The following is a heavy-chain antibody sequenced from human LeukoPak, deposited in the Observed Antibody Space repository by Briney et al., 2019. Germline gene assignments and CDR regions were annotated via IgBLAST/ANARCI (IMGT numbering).Heavy chain of an antibody. J-gene: IGHJ4*02. V-gene: IGHV1-18*01. D-gene: IGHD3-22*01. CDR1: GYTFTSYG. CDR3: ARVLISEDSSGYFDY. CDR2: ISAYNGNT. Sequence: ASVKVSCKASGYTFTSYGISWVRQAPGQGLEWMGWISAYNGNTNYAQKLQGRVTMTTDTSTSTAYMELRSLRSDDTAVYYCARVLISEDSSGYFDYWGQGTLVTVSS.